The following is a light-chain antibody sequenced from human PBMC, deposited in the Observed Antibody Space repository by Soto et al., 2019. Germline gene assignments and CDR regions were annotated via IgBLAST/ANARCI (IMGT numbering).Light chain of an antibody. J-gene: IGKJ3*01. CDR1: QSVSDSY. V-gene: IGKV3-20*01. Sequence: EIVLTQSPGTLSLSPGERATLSCRASQSVSDSYLAWYQQKPGQAPRLLIYASSRATGIPNRFSGSGSGTDFPLTISRLETEDFAVYYCQHYGTSALFGPGTKVDIK. CDR3: QHYGTSAL. CDR2: AS.